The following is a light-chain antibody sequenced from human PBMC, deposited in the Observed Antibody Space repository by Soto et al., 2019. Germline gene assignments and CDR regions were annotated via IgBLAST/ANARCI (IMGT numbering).Light chain of an antibody. CDR1: QSISSY. J-gene: IGKJ1*01. Sequence: DIQITQSPSSLSSSVGDRVTITCLASQSISSYLNWYQQKPGKAPKLLIYAASSLQSGVPSRFSGSGSGTDFTLTISSLQPEDFATYYCQQSYSTPQTFGQGTKVDIK. V-gene: IGKV1-39*01. CDR2: AAS. CDR3: QQSYSTPQT.